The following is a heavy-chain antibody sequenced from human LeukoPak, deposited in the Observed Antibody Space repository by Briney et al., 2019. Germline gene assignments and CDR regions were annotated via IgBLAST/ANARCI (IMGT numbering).Heavy chain of an antibody. D-gene: IGHD3-22*01. Sequence: GGSLRLSCAASGLSFSSYGMTWVRQAPGKGLEWVSGISGSGGRTYYADSVKGRFTIFRDNSNNTLNLQMNSLRAEDTAVYYCATGGALEYYDSSGYRFDYWGQGTLVTVSS. CDR3: ATGGALEYYDSSGYRFDY. J-gene: IGHJ4*02. CDR2: ISGSGGRT. CDR1: GLSFSSYG. V-gene: IGHV3-23*01.